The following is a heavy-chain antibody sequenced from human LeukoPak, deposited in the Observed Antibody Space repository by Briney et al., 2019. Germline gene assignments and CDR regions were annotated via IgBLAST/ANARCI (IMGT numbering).Heavy chain of an antibody. CDR2: ISGSGGST. J-gene: IGHJ4*02. CDR3: AKSWGSRVEYYYGSGSYALRDY. V-gene: IGHV3-23*01. Sequence: GGSLRLSCAASGFTFSSYAMSWVRQAPGKGLEWVSAISGSGGSTYYADSVKGRFTISRDNSKNTLYLQMNSLRAEDTAVYYCAKSWGSRVEYYYGSGSYALRDYWGQGTLVTVSS. D-gene: IGHD3-10*01. CDR1: GFTFSSYA.